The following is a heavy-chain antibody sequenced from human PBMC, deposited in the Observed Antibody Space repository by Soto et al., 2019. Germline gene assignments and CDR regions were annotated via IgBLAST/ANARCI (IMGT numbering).Heavy chain of an antibody. Sequence: GGSLRLSCEGSGFTSSDYYISWIRQAPGKGLEWISYSSNSGTFSRYADSVKGRFSISRDNTKNLLYLQMNSLRAEGTAVYYCARSGDNYNRLDYWGQGTPVTVSS. CDR2: SSNSGTFS. V-gene: IGHV3-11*06. CDR1: GFTSSDYY. J-gene: IGHJ4*02. D-gene: IGHD1-1*01. CDR3: ARSGDNYNRLDY.